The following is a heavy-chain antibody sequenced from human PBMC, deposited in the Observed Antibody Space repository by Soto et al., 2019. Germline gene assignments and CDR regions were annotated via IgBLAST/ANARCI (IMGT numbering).Heavy chain of an antibody. Sequence: EVQLVESGGGLVQPGRSLRLSCTASGFTFDDFAMNWVRQAPGKGPEWLSGISWNSADIAYGDTVKGRFTISRDNAKNSLHLQINSLRVEDTALYYCAKGVGVAVSGRWDYWGQGALVAVSS. CDR1: GFTFDDFA. CDR2: ISWNSADI. D-gene: IGHD6-19*01. V-gene: IGHV3-9*01. CDR3: AKGVGVAVSGRWDY. J-gene: IGHJ4*02.